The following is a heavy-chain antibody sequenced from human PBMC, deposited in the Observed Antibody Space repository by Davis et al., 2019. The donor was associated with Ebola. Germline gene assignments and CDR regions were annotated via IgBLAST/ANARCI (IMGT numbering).Heavy chain of an antibody. V-gene: IGHV3-72*01. CDR1: GFTFSDHY. Sequence: GESLKISCAASGFTFSDHYMDWVRQAPGKGLEWVGRTRNKANSYTTEYAASVKGRFTISRDDSKNSLYLQMNSLKTEDTAVYYCARVVEGMDVWGQGTTVTVSS. CDR2: TRNKANSYTT. J-gene: IGHJ6*02. D-gene: IGHD2-15*01. CDR3: ARVVEGMDV.